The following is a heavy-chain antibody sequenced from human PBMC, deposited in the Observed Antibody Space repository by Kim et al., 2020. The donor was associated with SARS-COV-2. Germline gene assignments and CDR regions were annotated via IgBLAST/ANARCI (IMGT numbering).Heavy chain of an antibody. D-gene: IGHD6-19*01. V-gene: IGHV1-8*01. Sequence: ASVKVSCKASGYTFTSYDINWVRQATGQGLEWMGWMNPNSGNTGYAQKFQGRVTMTRNTSISTAYMELSSLRSEDTAVYYCASLTGYSSGWKYYYYYYGMDVWGQGTTVTVSS. CDR3: ASLTGYSSGWKYYYYYYGMDV. CDR1: GYTFTSYD. CDR2: MNPNSGNT. J-gene: IGHJ6*02.